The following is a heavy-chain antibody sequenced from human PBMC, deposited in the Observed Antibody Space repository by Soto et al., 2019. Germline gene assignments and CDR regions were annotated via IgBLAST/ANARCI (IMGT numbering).Heavy chain of an antibody. Sequence: ASVKVSCKASGYTFTSYGISWVRQAPGQGLEWMGWISAYNGNTNYAQKLQGRVTMTTDTSTSTAYMELRSLRSDDTAVYYCARGVYKDYYYYGMDVWGQGTTVTVSS. D-gene: IGHD6-6*01. CDR2: ISAYNGNT. CDR3: ARGVYKDYYYYGMDV. V-gene: IGHV1-18*04. J-gene: IGHJ6*02. CDR1: GYTFTSYG.